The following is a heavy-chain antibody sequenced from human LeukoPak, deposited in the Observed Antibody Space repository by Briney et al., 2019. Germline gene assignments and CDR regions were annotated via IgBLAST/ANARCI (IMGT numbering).Heavy chain of an antibody. J-gene: IGHJ2*01. CDR2: INHSGST. CDR1: GGSFSGYY. Sequence: SETLSLTCAVYGGSFSGYYWSWIRQPPGKGLEWIGEINHSGSTNYNPSLKSRVTISVDTSKNQFSLKLSSLTAADTAVYYCARGVTMIVVVIHDWYFDLWGRGTLVTVSS. V-gene: IGHV4-34*01. CDR3: ARGVTMIVVVIHDWYFDL. D-gene: IGHD3-22*01.